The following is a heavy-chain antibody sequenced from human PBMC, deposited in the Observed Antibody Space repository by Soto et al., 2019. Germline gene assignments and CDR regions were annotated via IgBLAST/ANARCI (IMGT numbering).Heavy chain of an antibody. CDR1: GFTITGHY. D-gene: IGHD6-13*01. CDR2: INPNSGST. J-gene: IGHJ4*02. Sequence: GASVKVSCKAFGFTITGHYIHWVRQAPGQGLEWMGWINPNSGSTNYAEKFQGRVTMTRDASINAAYMEMIRLNSDDTAVYYCARLFSRAAGLFFDSWGQGTLVTVSS. V-gene: IGHV1-2*02. CDR3: ARLFSRAAGLFFDS.